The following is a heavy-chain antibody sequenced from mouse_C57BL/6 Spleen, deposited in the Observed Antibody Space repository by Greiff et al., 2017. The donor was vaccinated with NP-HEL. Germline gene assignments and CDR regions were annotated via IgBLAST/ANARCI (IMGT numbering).Heavy chain of an antibody. Sequence: VKLMESGPELVKPGASVKISCKASGYAFSSSWMNWVKQRPGKGLEWIGRIYPGDGDTNYNGKFKGKATLTADKSSSTAYMQLSSLTSEDSAVYFCAYGNLYYYAMDYWGQGTSVTVSS. V-gene: IGHV1-82*01. CDR3: AYGNLYYYAMDY. CDR1: GYAFSSSW. CDR2: IYPGDGDT. D-gene: IGHD2-1*01. J-gene: IGHJ4*01.